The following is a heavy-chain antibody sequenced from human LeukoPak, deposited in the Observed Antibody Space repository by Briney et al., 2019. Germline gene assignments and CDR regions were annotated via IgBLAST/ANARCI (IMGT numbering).Heavy chain of an antibody. CDR1: GGSVSSGSYY. Sequence: PSETLSLTCTVSGGSVSSGSYYWSWIRQPPGKGLEWIGYIYYSGSTNYNPSLKSRVTISVDTSKNQFSLKLSSVTAADTAVYYCARFGEFLFDYWGQGTLVTVSS. V-gene: IGHV4-61*01. CDR3: ARFGEFLFDY. CDR2: IYYSGST. D-gene: IGHD3-10*01. J-gene: IGHJ4*02.